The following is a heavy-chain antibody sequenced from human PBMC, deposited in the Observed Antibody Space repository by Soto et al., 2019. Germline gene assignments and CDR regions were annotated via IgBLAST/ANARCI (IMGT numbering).Heavy chain of an antibody. CDR1: GFTFSSYG. CDR3: ARDPQLYSSSGFDY. J-gene: IGHJ4*02. V-gene: IGHV3-33*01. Sequence: QVQLVESGGGVVQPGRSLRLSCAASGFTFSSYGMHWVRQAPGKGLEWVAVIWYDGSNKYYADSVKGRFTISRDNSKNTLYLQMNSLRAEDTAVYYCARDPQLYSSSGFDYWGQGTLVTVSS. D-gene: IGHD6-6*01. CDR2: IWYDGSNK.